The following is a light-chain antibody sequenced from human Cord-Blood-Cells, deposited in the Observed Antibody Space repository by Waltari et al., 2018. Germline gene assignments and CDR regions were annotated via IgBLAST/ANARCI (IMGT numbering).Light chain of an antibody. CDR3: QQYYSTPYT. J-gene: IGKJ2*01. Sequence: EIVMTQSPDSLAVSLGEGAPINSNSTQSVLYSSNNKNYLAWYQQKPGQPPKLLIYWASTRESGVPDRFSGSGSGTDFTLTISSLQAEDVAVYYCQQYYSTPYTFGQGTKLEIK. CDR2: WAS. V-gene: IGKV4-1*01. CDR1: QSVLYSSNNKNY.